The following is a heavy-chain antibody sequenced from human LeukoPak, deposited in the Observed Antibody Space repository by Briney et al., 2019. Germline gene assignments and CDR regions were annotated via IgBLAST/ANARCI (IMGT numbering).Heavy chain of an antibody. D-gene: IGHD6-19*01. J-gene: IGHJ6*02. CDR3: ARDSYARYSSGINYGMDV. Sequence: PGGSLRLSCAASGFTFSDYYMSWIRQAPGKGLEWISYISSSGSTIYYADSVKDRFTISRDNAKNSLYLQMNSLRAEDTAVYYCARDSYARYSSGINYGMDVWGQGTTVTVSS. V-gene: IGHV3-11*01. CDR1: GFTFSDYY. CDR2: ISSSGSTI.